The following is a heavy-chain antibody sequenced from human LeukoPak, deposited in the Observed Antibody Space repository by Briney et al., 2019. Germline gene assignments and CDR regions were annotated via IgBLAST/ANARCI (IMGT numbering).Heavy chain of an antibody. Sequence: GGSLRLSCAASGFTFSTYTMNWVRQAPGKGLEWISYIGWSDSAIFYADSVKGRFTISRDSAKNSLFPQMNSLSDEDTAVYYCARDHQWSFDSWGQGTLVTVSS. CDR1: GFTFSTYT. CDR2: IGWSDSAI. J-gene: IGHJ4*02. CDR3: ARDHQWSFDS. V-gene: IGHV3-48*02. D-gene: IGHD2-15*01.